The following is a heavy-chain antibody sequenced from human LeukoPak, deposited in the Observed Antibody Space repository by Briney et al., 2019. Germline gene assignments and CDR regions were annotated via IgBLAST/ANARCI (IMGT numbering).Heavy chain of an antibody. D-gene: IGHD2-2*01. CDR1: GFTFSSYA. Sequence: PGRSLRLSCAASGFTFSSYAMHWVRQAPGKGLEWVAVISYDGSNKYYADSVKGRFTISRDNSKNTLYLQMNSLRAEDTAVYYCARSGERYCSSTSCYFPLVYWGQGTLVTVSS. V-gene: IGHV3-30*01. CDR2: ISYDGSNK. J-gene: IGHJ4*02. CDR3: ARSGERYCSSTSCYFPLVY.